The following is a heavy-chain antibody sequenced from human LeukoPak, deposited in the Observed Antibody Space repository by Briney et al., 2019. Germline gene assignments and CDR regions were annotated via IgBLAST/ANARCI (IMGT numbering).Heavy chain of an antibody. CDR1: GFPFSTYS. Sequence: SLRLSCAASGFPFSTYSMNWVRQAPGQGLEWVAVISYDGRVKYYADSVKGRFTISRDNSKNTLYLQMSSLRAEDTAVYYCARFVVLPWELRDYWGQGTLVTVSS. D-gene: IGHD1-26*01. CDR3: ARFVVLPWELRDY. CDR2: ISYDGRVK. V-gene: IGHV3-30*03. J-gene: IGHJ4*02.